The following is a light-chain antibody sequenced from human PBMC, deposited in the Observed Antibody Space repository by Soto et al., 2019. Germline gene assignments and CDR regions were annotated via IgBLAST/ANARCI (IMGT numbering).Light chain of an antibody. CDR3: QQYNNWPLT. J-gene: IGKJ4*01. CDR2: GAS. CDR1: QSVTNSF. V-gene: IGKV3-20*01. Sequence: EIVLAQSPGTLSLSPGERATLSCRASQSVTNSFLAWYQQKPGQAPRLLIYGASRRATGIPDRFTGSGSGTDFTLTISSLQSEDFAVYYCQQYNNWPLTFGGGTKVDIK.